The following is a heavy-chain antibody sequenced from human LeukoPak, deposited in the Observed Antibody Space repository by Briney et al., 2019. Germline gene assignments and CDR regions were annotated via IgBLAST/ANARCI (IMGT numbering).Heavy chain of an antibody. CDR3: ARVPLRSFDLDSFDI. CDR2: MYYSGST. J-gene: IGHJ3*02. CDR1: GGSVSSGTYY. D-gene: IGHD3-9*01. Sequence: SETLSLTCTVSGGSVSSGTYYWSWVRQPPGKGLEWLGYMYYSGSTNYNPSLKSRVTISVDTSKNHFSLKLSSMTAADTAVYYCARVPLRSFDLDSFDIWGQGTMVTVSS. V-gene: IGHV4-61*03.